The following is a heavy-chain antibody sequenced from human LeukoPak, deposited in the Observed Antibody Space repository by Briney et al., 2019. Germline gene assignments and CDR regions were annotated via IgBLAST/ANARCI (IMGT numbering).Heavy chain of an antibody. Sequence: GGSLRLSCSASGFTFSSYTVHWVRQAPGKGLEFVSAVTSTGGNTYYADSVTGRFTLSRDNSKSTLYLQMSSLRAEDTAVYYCVIVRGYFDSSGTDYWGQGTLVSVSS. CDR3: VIVRGYFDSSGTDY. D-gene: IGHD3-9*01. CDR1: GFTFSSYT. J-gene: IGHJ4*02. CDR2: VTSTGGNT. V-gene: IGHV3-64D*06.